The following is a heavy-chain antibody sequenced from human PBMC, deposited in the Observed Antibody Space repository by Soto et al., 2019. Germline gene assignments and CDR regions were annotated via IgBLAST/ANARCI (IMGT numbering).Heavy chain of an antibody. D-gene: IGHD1-26*01. Sequence: PGASVKVSCKASGYTFTNYTMNWVRQAPGQRLEWMAWINTVNGDTKYSQKVQGRVTIIRDTSASTDYMELSSLRSEDTAIYYCAQRTSGTPAMDVWGQGTTVTVSS. CDR1: GYTFTNYT. CDR2: INTVNGDT. CDR3: AQRTSGTPAMDV. V-gene: IGHV1-3*04. J-gene: IGHJ6*02.